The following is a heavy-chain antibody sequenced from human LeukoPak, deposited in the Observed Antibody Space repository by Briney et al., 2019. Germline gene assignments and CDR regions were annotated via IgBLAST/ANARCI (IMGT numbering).Heavy chain of an antibody. CDR1: GFTFSSYS. CDR3: ARDAVDTANAV. D-gene: IGHD5-18*01. J-gene: IGHJ6*02. CDR2: IKQDGSEK. Sequence: GGSLRLSCAASGFTFSSYSMNWVRQAPGKGLEWVANIKQDGSEKHYVDSVKGRFTISRDNAKNSLYLQMNSLRAEDTAVYYCARDAVDTANAVWGQGTTVTVSS. V-gene: IGHV3-7*01.